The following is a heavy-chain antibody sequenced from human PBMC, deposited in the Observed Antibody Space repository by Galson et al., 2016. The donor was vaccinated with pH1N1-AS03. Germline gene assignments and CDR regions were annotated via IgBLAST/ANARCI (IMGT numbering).Heavy chain of an antibody. CDR3: ARGYDYSAYYFRM. J-gene: IGHJ4*02. Sequence: SETLSLTCAVSGASISSSHNWWSWVRQPPGEGLEWIGEIFPSGTTNYNPPLKSRVVISFDKSKNQFSLRLNSVTAADTAVYYCARGYDYSAYYFRMWGQGTLVTVSS. CDR1: GASISSSHNW. D-gene: IGHD3-22*01. V-gene: IGHV4-4*02. CDR2: IFPSGTT.